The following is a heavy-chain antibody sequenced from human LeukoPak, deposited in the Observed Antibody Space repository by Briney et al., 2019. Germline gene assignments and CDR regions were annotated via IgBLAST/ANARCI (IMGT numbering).Heavy chain of an antibody. Sequence: PSETLSLNCTVSGGSISSGGYYWSWIRQHPGKGLEWIGYIYYSGSTYYNPSLKSRVTISVDTSKNQFSLKLSSVPAADTAVYYCARVWDNQWILDYWGQGTLVTVSS. V-gene: IGHV4-31*03. CDR3: ARVWDNQWILDY. J-gene: IGHJ4*02. D-gene: IGHD1/OR15-1a*01. CDR2: IYYSGST. CDR1: GGSISSGGYY.